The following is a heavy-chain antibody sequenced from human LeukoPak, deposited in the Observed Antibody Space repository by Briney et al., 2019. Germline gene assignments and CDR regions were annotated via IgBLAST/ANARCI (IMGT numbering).Heavy chain of an antibody. J-gene: IGHJ3*02. CDR3: ARAQSYAITDAFDI. V-gene: IGHV3-30-3*01. CDR2: VSNDGINK. CDR1: GFTFTNYA. Sequence: GGSLRLSCAASGFTFTNYAMHWVRQTPGKGLGWVSAVSNDGINKYYADSVRGRFTVSRDNSKNTLYLQMSGLTPEYTAVFYCARAQSYAITDAFDIWGQGTMVTVSS. D-gene: IGHD5-24*01.